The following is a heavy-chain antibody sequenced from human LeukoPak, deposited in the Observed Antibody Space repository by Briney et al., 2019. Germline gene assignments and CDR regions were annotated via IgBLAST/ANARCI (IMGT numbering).Heavy chain of an antibody. V-gene: IGHV3-30-3*01. J-gene: IGHJ4*02. CDR2: ISHDENNK. Sequence: PGGSLRLSCAASGFTFTTYAIHWVRQAPGKGLEWVTLISHDENNKYYADSVKGRFTISRDNSKNTLYLQMNSLRAEDTAVYYCARLLSGNWGQGTLVTVSS. D-gene: IGHD2-15*01. CDR3: ARLLSGN. CDR1: GFTFTTYA.